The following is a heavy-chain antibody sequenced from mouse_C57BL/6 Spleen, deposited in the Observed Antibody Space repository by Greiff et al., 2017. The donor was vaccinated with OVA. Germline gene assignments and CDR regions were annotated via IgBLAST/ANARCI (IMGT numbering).Heavy chain of an antibody. J-gene: IGHJ2*01. Sequence: QVQLQQSGAELVRPGASVTLSCKASGYTFTDYEMHWVKQTPVHGLEWIGAIDPETGGTAYNQKFKGKAILTADKSSSTAYMELRSLTSEDSAVYYCTRSRIYYDYESPYFDYWGQGTTLTVSS. D-gene: IGHD2-4*01. CDR2: IDPETGGT. CDR3: TRSRIYYDYESPYFDY. CDR1: GYTFTDYE. V-gene: IGHV1-15*01.